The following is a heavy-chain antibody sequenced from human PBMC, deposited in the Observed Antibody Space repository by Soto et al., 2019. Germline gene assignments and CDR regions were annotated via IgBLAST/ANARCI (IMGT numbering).Heavy chain of an antibody. CDR3: AKEGGARKPFDY. CDR2: ISDSGSNT. CDR1: GFSFSIFG. V-gene: IGHV3-23*01. D-gene: IGHD3-16*01. J-gene: IGHJ4*02. Sequence: EVQLLESGGGLVQPGGSLRLSCSASGFSFSIFGMGWVRQAPGKGLEFVSAISDSGSNTYYSDSVKGRFSISRDNSKNTLCLEMSSLRAEDTAVYYCAKEGGARKPFDYWGQGTLVTVSS.